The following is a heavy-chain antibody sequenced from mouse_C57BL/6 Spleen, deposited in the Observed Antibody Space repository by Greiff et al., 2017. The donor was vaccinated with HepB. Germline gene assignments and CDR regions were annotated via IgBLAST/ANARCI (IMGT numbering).Heavy chain of an antibody. CDR2: IDPETGGT. CDR3: TRGYGSSYVPWFAY. V-gene: IGHV1-15*01. Sequence: VQLQQSGAELVRPGASVTLSCKASGYTFTDYEMHWVKQTPVHGLEWIGAIDPETGGTAHNQKFKGKAILTADKSSSTAYMELRSLTSEDSAVYYCTRGYGSSYVPWFAYWGQGTLVTVSA. J-gene: IGHJ3*01. CDR1: GYTFTDYE. D-gene: IGHD1-1*01.